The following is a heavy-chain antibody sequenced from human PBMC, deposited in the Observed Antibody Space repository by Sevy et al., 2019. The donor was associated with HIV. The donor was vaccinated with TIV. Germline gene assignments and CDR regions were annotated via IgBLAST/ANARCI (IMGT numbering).Heavy chain of an antibody. CDR3: ARDLPPSATTVPHFDY. CDR1: GFTFSSYE. V-gene: IGHV3-48*03. CDR2: ISNSGSTI. D-gene: IGHD4-17*01. J-gene: IGHJ4*02. Sequence: GVSLRLSCTASGFTFSSYEMNWVGQAPGKGLEWVSYISNSGSTIHYSDSVKGRFTISRDNAKNSLYLQMNSLRAEDTAVYYCARDLPPSATTVPHFDYWGRRTLVTVSS.